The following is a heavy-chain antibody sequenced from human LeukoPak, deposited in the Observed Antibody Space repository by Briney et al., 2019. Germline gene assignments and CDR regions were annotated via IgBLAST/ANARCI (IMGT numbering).Heavy chain of an antibody. CDR3: AVLPGNWFDP. V-gene: IGHV4-34*01. Sequence: PSETLSLTCAVYGGPFSGYYWSWIRQPPGQGLEWIGEINHSGSTNYNPSLKSRVTISVDTSKNQFSLKLSSVTAADTAVYYCAVLPGNWFDPWGQGTLVAVSS. CDR1: GGPFSGYY. J-gene: IGHJ5*02. CDR2: INHSGST.